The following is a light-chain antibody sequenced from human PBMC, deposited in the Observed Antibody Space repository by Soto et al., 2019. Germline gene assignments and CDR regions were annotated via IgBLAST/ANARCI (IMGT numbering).Light chain of an antibody. V-gene: IGLV1-44*01. CDR1: SSNIGTNT. CDR3: AAWDGSLDVVL. CDR2: NTN. J-gene: IGLJ2*01. Sequence: QSALTQPPSASGTPGQRVTISCSGSSSNIGTNTENWYQQFPGSAPQLLLYNTNQRPSGVPGRFSGSKSGTSASLAISGLQSEDEADYYCAAWDGSLDVVLFGGGTKLTVL.